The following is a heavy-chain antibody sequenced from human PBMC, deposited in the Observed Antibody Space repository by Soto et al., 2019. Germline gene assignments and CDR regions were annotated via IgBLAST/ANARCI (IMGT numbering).Heavy chain of an antibody. CDR3: ARAEQWLIGGTYYYYGMDV. CDR2: TYYRSKWYN. Sequence: SQTLSLTCAISGDSVSSNSAAWNWIRQSPSRGLEWLGRTYYRSKWYNAYAVSVKSRITINPDTSKNQFSLQLNSVTPEDTAVYYCARAEQWLIGGTYYYYGMDVWGQGTTVTVSS. V-gene: IGHV6-1*01. J-gene: IGHJ6*02. CDR1: GDSVSSNSAA. D-gene: IGHD6-19*01.